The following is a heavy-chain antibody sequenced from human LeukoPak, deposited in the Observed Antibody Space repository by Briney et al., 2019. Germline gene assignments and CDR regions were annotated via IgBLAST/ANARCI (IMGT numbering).Heavy chain of an antibody. J-gene: IGHJ4*02. CDR3: ARRFDTSGWVDY. D-gene: IGHD6-19*01. CDR1: GGSVSSGSYY. V-gene: IGHV4-61*01. CDR2: IYYSGSS. Sequence: SETLSLTCTVSGGSVSSGSYYWSWIRQPPGKGLEWIGYIYYSGSSNYNPYLKSRVTISIDTSKNQFSLKLSSVTAADTAVYYCARRFDTSGWVDYWGQGTLVTVSS.